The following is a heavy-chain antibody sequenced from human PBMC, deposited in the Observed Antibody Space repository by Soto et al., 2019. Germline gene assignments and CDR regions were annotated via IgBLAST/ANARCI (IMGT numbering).Heavy chain of an antibody. CDR1: GFTVSSNY. V-gene: IGHV3-53*04. Sequence: EVQLVESGGGLVQPGGSLRLSCAASGFTVSSNYMSRVRQAPGKGLEWVSVIYSGGSTYYADSVKGRFTISRHNSKNALYLQMIRLRAEDTAVYYCERDVGHGWFDPWGQGTLVTVSS. J-gene: IGHJ5*02. CDR3: ERDVGHGWFDP. CDR2: IYSGGST.